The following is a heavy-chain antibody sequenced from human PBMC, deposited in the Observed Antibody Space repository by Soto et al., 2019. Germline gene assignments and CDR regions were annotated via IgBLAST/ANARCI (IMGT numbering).Heavy chain of an antibody. CDR1: GVSARGSVSRYY. D-gene: IGHD3-16*01. CDR3: ARVGGIDWFDP. V-gene: IGHV4-61*01. J-gene: IGHJ5*02. CDR2: IYYSGTI. Sequence: SETLSLTCTVSGVSARGSVSRYYWSWIRQPPGKGLEWIGSIYYSGTINYNSSLKSRVTISIDTSKNQFSLKLSSVTAADTAVYYCARVGGIDWFDPWGQGTLVTVSS.